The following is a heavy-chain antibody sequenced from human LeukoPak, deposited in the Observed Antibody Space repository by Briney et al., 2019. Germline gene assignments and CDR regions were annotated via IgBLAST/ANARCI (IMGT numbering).Heavy chain of an antibody. J-gene: IGHJ4*02. V-gene: IGHV4-59*01. CDR3: ARAYYGSGSYYSIDY. CDR2: IYYSGST. CDR1: GGSIRSYY. Sequence: PSETLSLTCTVSGGSIRSYYWSWIRQPPGKGLEWIGYIYYSGSTDYNPSLKSRVTISIDTSKNHFSLKLSSVTAADTAVCYCARAYYGSGSYYSIDYWGQGTLVTVSS. D-gene: IGHD3-10*01.